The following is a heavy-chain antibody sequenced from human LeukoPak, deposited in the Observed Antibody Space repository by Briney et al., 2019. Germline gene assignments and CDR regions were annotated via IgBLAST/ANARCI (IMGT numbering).Heavy chain of an antibody. CDR2: VFSDGRT. CDR3: ARVPPRGDYFDY. D-gene: IGHD3-16*01. CDR1: GITVNTNY. J-gene: IGHJ4*02. V-gene: IGHV3-53*01. Sequence: PGGSLRLSCAASGITVNTNYMSWVRQAPGKGLEWVSNVFSDGRTFYADSVKGRFTISRDSSKNSIFLRMNSLRAEDTAVYYCARVPPRGDYFDYWGQGTLVTVSS.